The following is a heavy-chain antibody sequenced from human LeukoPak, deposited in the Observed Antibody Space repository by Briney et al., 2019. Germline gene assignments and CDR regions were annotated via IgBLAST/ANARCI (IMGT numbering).Heavy chain of an antibody. D-gene: IGHD6-13*01. V-gene: IGHV3-30-3*01. CDR2: ISYDGSNK. CDR3: AGSYSSDY. Sequence: GGSLRLSCAASGFTFSSYAMHWVRQAPGKGLEWVAVISYDGSNKYYADSVKGRFTISRDNSKNTLYLQMNSLRAEDTAVYYCAGSYSSDYWGQGTLVTVSS. J-gene: IGHJ4*02. CDR1: GFTFSSYA.